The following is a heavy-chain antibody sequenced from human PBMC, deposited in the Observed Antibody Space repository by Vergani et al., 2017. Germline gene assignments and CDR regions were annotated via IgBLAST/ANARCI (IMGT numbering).Heavy chain of an antibody. Sequence: VQLVESGGGVVQPGRSLRLSCAASGFTFSSYAMSWVRQAPGKGLEWVSVIYSGGSTYYADSVKGRFTISRDNSKNTLYLQMNSLRAEDTAVYYCATDSSSWDYYFDYWGQGTLVTVSS. CDR2: IYSGGST. J-gene: IGHJ4*02. CDR3: ATDSSSWDYYFDY. D-gene: IGHD6-13*01. V-gene: IGHV3-66*02. CDR1: GFTFSSYA.